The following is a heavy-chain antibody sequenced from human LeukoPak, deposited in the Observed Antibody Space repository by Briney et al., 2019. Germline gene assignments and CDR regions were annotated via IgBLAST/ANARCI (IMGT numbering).Heavy chain of an antibody. D-gene: IGHD6-19*01. V-gene: IGHV3-43*02. Sequence: GGSLRLSCAAPGFMFHDYAIHWVRQAPGKGLEWVSLISGDGGSTFYADSVKGRFTISRDNSKNSLYLQMSSLRSEDTALYYCARESESSGWYDYGGQGTLVTVSS. CDR3: ARESESSGWYDY. CDR1: GFMFHDYA. CDR2: ISGDGGST. J-gene: IGHJ4*02.